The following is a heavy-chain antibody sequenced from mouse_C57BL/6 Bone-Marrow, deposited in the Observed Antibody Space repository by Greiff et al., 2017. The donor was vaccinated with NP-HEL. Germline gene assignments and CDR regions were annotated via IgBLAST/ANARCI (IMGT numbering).Heavy chain of an antibody. Sequence: EVQLVESGGDLVKPGGSLKLSCAASGFTFSSYGMSWVRQTPDKRLEWVATISSGGSYTYYPDSVKGRFTISRDNAKNTLYLQMSSLKSEDTAMYYCARGYGIPFAYWGQGTLVTVSA. D-gene: IGHD2-1*01. CDR2: ISSGGSYT. CDR1: GFTFSSYG. CDR3: ARGYGIPFAY. J-gene: IGHJ3*01. V-gene: IGHV5-6*01.